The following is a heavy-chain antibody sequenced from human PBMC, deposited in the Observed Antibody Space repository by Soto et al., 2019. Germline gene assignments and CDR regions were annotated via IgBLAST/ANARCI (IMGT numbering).Heavy chain of an antibody. CDR1: GGSFSGYY. CDR3: ARGYSAVGAY. CDR2: INHSGTT. V-gene: IGHV4-34*01. Sequence: QVRLQQWGAGLLKPSETLSLTCAVFGGSFSGYYSIWIRQSPEKGLEWIGEINHSGTTNYNPSLKNRVTMSVDTSKNQFSLKLSSVTAADTAVYYCARGYSAVGAYWGQGTPVTVSS. J-gene: IGHJ4*02. D-gene: IGHD2-21*01.